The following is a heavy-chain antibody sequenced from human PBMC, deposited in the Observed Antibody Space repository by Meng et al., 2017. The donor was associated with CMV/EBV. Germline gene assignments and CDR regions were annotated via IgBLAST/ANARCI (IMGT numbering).Heavy chain of an antibody. J-gene: IGHJ4*02. CDR3: AAYPQTMVRGVALWGAFDY. Sequence: QVVQSGAEVQKPGASVKVSCKASGYTFTSYGISWVRQAPGQGLEWMGWISAYNGNTNYAQKLQGRVTMTTDTSTSTAYMELRSLRSDDTAVYYCAAYPQTMVRGVALWGAFDYWGQGTLVTVSS. D-gene: IGHD3-10*01. V-gene: IGHV1-18*01. CDR2: ISAYNGNT. CDR1: GYTFTSYG.